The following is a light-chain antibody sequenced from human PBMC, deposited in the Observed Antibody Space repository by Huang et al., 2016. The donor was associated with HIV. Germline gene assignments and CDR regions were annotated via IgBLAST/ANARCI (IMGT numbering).Light chain of an antibody. CDR1: QSVRDK. J-gene: IGKJ4*01. CDR2: ATA. V-gene: IGKV3-15*01. CDR3: QQYESWPPLT. Sequence: EIEMTQSPDTLSVSPGEGATLSCRASQSVRDKLAWYQQKPGQAPRLLLHATATRAAGFPARFSGSGSGTEFTLTISSLQSEDCGVYYCQQYESWPPLTFGGGTKVEIK.